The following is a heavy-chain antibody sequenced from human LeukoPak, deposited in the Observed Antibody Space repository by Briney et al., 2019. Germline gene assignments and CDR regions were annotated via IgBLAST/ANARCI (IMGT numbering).Heavy chain of an antibody. Sequence: SGGSLRLSCAASGFIFSSYSMNWVRQAPGKGLEWISYISGGGGNMHYADSVEGRFTISRDNSKNTLYLQMNSLRAEDTAVYYCAREIPADYYDSSGYYPTPPDYWGQGTLVTVSS. D-gene: IGHD3-22*01. J-gene: IGHJ4*02. CDR3: AREIPADYYDSSGYYPTPPDY. CDR1: GFIFSSYS. CDR2: ISGGGGNM. V-gene: IGHV3-48*01.